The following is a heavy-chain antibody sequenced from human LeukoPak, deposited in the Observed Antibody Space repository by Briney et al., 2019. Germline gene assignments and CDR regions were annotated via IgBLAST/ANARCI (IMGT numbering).Heavy chain of an antibody. V-gene: IGHV4-4*02. J-gene: IGHJ4*02. CDR1: GDSINSLDL. CDR2: MYLSGTT. CDR3: AGLVGRYSSGLYYYYFDY. D-gene: IGHD3-22*01. Sequence: SGTLSLTCTVSGDSINSLDLWSWVRQPPGKGLERIGEMYLSGTTHSNPSVKSRVTISIDKSKNQFFLNLSSVTAADTAVYYCAGLVGRYSSGLYYYYFDYWGQGTLVTVSS.